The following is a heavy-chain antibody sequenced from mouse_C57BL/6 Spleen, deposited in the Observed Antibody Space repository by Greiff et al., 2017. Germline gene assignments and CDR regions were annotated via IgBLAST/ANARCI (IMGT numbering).Heavy chain of an antibody. CDR3: ARYGGNYPYYFDY. CDR1: GYTFTDYY. V-gene: IGHV1-19*01. J-gene: IGHJ2*01. D-gene: IGHD2-1*01. CDR2: INPYNGGT. Sequence: VQLQQSGPVLVKPGASVKMSCKASGYTFTDYYMNWVKQSHGKSLEWIGVINPYNGGTSYNQKFKGKATLTVDTSSSTAYMELNSLTSEDSAVXYCARYGGNYPYYFDYWGQGTTLTVSS.